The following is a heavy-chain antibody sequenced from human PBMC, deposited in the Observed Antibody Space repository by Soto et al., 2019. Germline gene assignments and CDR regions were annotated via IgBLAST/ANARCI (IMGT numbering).Heavy chain of an antibody. J-gene: IGHJ5*02. Sequence: TLSLTCSFSGGSISYNIYYWGWIRQPPGKGLEWVGGIFYTGTTYYGPSLKDRVTISVDTSKNSFSLNLTSVTAADTAVYFCARLVVVAPVANAWGQGTLVTVSS. CDR2: IFYTGTT. D-gene: IGHD2-2*01. V-gene: IGHV4-39*02. CDR1: GGSISYNIYY. CDR3: ARLVVVAPVANA.